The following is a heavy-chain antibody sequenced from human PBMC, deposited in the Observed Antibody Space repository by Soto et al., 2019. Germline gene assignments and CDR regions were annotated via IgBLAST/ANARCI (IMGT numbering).Heavy chain of an antibody. V-gene: IGHV3-48*01. D-gene: IGHD6-19*01. CDR3: ARERGSGWTFDY. CDR2: ISSSSTI. J-gene: IGHJ4*02. Sequence: EVQLVESGGDLVQPGGSLRLSCAASGFTFSTYSMNWVRQAPGKGLEWVSSISSSSTIYYPDSVKGRFTISRDNAQNSLYLQMHSLRAEDTAVYYCARERGSGWTFDYWGQGTLVTVSS. CDR1: GFTFSTYS.